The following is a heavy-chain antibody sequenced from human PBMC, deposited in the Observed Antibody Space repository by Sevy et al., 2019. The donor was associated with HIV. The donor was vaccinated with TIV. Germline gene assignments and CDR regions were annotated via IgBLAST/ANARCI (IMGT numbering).Heavy chain of an antibody. CDR3: ARAGGYQLLWGDAFDI. D-gene: IGHD2-2*01. V-gene: IGHV3-21*01. CDR1: GFTFSSYS. CDR2: ISSSSSYI. J-gene: IGHJ3*02. Sequence: GGSLRLSCVASGFTFSSYSMNWVRQAPGKGLEWVSSISSSSSYIYYADSVKGRFTISRDNAKNSLYLQMNSLRAEDTAVYYCARAGGYQLLWGDAFDIWGQGTMVTVSS.